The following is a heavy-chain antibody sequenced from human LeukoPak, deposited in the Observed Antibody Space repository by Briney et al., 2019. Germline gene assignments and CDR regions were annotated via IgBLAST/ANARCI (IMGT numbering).Heavy chain of an antibody. Sequence: GGSLRLSCVASGFSFSDYWMGWVRQAPEKGLEWVANIAHDGSEKKYVDSVKGHFTISRDNAKNTLYLQMNSLRAEDTAVYYCAKDQVGYYDSSGYYSSPGDYWGQGTLVTVSS. V-gene: IGHV3-7*01. J-gene: IGHJ4*02. D-gene: IGHD3-22*01. CDR3: AKDQVGYYDSSGYYSSPGDY. CDR1: GFSFSDYW. CDR2: IAHDGSEK.